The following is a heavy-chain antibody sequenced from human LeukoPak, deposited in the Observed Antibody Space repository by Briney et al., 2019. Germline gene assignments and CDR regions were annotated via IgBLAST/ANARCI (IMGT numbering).Heavy chain of an antibody. J-gene: IGHJ4*02. CDR1: GGSISYYY. D-gene: IGHD6-25*01. CDR2: IYYSGST. Sequence: SETLSLTCIVSGGSISYYYWSWIRQPPGKGLEWIGYIYYSGSTNYNPSLKSRVTISVDTSKNQFSLKLSSVTAADTAVYYCARARLHRILDYWGQGTLVTVSS. V-gene: IGHV4-59*01. CDR3: ARARLHRILDY.